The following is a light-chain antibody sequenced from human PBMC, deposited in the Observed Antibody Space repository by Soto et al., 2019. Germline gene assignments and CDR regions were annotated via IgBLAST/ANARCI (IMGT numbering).Light chain of an antibody. V-gene: IGLV2-14*01. J-gene: IGLJ1*01. Sequence: LTQPASVSESPGQSITISCTGTSSDVGGYNYVSWYQQHPGKAPKLMIYDVSNRPSGVSNRFSGSKSGNTASLTISGLQAEDEADYYCSSYTSIYVFGTGTKVTVL. CDR1: SSDVGGYNY. CDR3: SSYTSIYV. CDR2: DVS.